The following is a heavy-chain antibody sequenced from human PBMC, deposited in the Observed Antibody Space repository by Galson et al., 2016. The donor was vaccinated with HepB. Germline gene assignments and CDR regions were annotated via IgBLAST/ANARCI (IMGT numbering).Heavy chain of an antibody. D-gene: IGHD3-22*01. Sequence: SLRLSCAASGFPFKDAWMSWVRQAPGKGPEWVGRVKSKSDGGAADYIGPVEGRFTISRDDSKATLYLQMDSLKTEDTGVYYCATYYSATPRWGQGTLVTVSS. CDR1: GFPFKDAW. J-gene: IGHJ4*02. V-gene: IGHV3-15*01. CDR2: VKSKSDGGAA. CDR3: ATYYSATPR.